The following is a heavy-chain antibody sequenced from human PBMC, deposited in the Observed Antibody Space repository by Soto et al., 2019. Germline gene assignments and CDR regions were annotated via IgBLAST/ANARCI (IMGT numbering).Heavy chain of an antibody. D-gene: IGHD3-22*01. CDR2: TTGSGGDT. J-gene: IGHJ4*02. CDR1: GFRFSNYA. V-gene: IGHV3-23*01. Sequence: LRLSCAASGFRFSNYAMSWVRQSPGQEPEWVSATTGSGGDTLHAESVKGRFTISRDNTKNTLYMQMNSLNAEDTAVYYCARGSDSSRPYYFDYWGQGTQVTVSS. CDR3: ARGSDSSRPYYFDY.